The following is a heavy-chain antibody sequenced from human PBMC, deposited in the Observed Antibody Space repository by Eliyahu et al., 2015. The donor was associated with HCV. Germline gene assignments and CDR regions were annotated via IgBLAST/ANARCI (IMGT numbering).Heavy chain of an antibody. V-gene: IGHV4-61*02. CDR2: THTSGRT. J-gene: IGHJ4*02. Sequence: QVQLQESGPGLVKPSQTLSLTCTVSXXSISSGSYYWTWIRQPAGEALEWIGRTHTSGRTSYNPSLDSRVTISLDTSKNQLSLQLISVTAADTAVYYCARRTAAANSQYYVDSWGQGTLVTVSS. D-gene: IGHD6-13*01. CDR1: XXSISSGSYY. CDR3: ARRTAAANSQYYVDS.